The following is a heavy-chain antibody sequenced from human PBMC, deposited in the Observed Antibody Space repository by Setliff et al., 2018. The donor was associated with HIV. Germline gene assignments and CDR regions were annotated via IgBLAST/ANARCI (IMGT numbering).Heavy chain of an antibody. J-gene: IGHJ3*01. CDR3: ARPRVFDSFDV. V-gene: IGHV1-2*06. CDR1: GYMILGYK. CDR2: ISPDNGVA. Sequence: ASVKVSCKASGYMILGYKMNWMRQAPGQGLEWIGRISPDNGVAEYAPKFQGRVRMTLDTSISTAYLEIPRLTSGDAAVYYCARPRVFDSFDVWGQGTRVTVSS.